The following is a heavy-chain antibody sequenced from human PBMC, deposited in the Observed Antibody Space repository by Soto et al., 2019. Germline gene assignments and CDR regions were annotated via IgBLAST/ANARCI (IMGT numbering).Heavy chain of an antibody. V-gene: IGHV3-21*01. D-gene: IGHD3-9*01. CDR3: ARVELRYFDWLLSPFDY. CDR2: ISSSSSYI. CDR1: GFTFSSYS. Sequence: EVQLVESGGGLVKPGGSLRLSCAASGFTFSSYSMNWVRQAPGKGLEWVSSISSSSSYIYYADSVEGRFTISRDNAKNSLYLQMNSLRAEDTAVYYCARVELRYFDWLLSPFDYWGQGTLVTVSS. J-gene: IGHJ4*02.